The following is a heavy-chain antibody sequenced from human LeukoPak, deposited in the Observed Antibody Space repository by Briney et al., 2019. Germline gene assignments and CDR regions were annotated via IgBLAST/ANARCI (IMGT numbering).Heavy chain of an antibody. D-gene: IGHD3-22*01. CDR3: AREFPYDSSGYYSNQDY. Sequence: GGSLRLSCAASGFTFSSYSMNWVRQAPGKGLEWVSSISSSSSYIYYADSVKGRFTISRDNAKNSLYLQMNSLRAEDTAVYYCAREFPYDSSGYYSNQDYWGQGTLVTVSS. CDR1: GFTFSSYS. V-gene: IGHV3-21*01. J-gene: IGHJ4*02. CDR2: ISSSSSYI.